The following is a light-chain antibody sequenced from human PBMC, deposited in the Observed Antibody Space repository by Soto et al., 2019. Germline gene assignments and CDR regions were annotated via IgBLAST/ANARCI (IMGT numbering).Light chain of an antibody. CDR3: QQRRDWPLT. J-gene: IGKJ4*01. CDR1: QSLNSY. V-gene: IGKV3-11*01. CDR2: DAS. Sequence: EIVLTQSPATLSLSPGERATLSCRASQSLNSYLAWFQQKPGQAPRLLIYDASNRATGIPARFSGSGSGTDFTLTISSLEPADFAVYYCQQRRDWPLTFGGGTNVEIK.